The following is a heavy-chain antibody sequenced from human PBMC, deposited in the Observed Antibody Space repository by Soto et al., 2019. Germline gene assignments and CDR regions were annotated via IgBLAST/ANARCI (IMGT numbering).Heavy chain of an antibody. D-gene: IGHD2-15*01. J-gene: IGHJ4*02. CDR3: AREGRNVVVVVAARIFDY. CDR1: GYTFTSYY. Sequence: ASVKVSCKASGYTFTSYYMHWVRQAPGQGLEWMGIINPSGGSTSYAQKFQGRVTMTRDTSTSTVYMELSSLRSEDTAVYYCAREGRNVVVVVAARIFDYWGQGTLVTVSS. CDR2: INPSGGST. V-gene: IGHV1-46*03.